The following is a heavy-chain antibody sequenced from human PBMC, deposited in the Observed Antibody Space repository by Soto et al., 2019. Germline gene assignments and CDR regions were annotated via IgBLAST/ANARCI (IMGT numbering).Heavy chain of an antibody. D-gene: IGHD3-10*01. V-gene: IGHV1-69*02. CDR3: ARTKWFGELLNWFDP. CDR1: GGTFSSYT. J-gene: IGHJ5*02. CDR2: IIPILGIA. Sequence: QVQLVQSGAEVKKPGSSVKVSCKASGGTFSSYTISWVRQAPGQGLEWMGRIIPILGIANYAQKFQVRVTITADKSTSTAYMELSSLRSEDTAVYYCARTKWFGELLNWFDPWGQGTLVTVSS.